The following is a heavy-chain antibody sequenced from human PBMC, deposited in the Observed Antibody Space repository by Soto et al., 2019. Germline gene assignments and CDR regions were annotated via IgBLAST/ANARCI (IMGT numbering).Heavy chain of an antibody. CDR2: INTGNGNT. D-gene: IGHD6-13*01. CDR3: ARNEAPGGTRPALH. J-gene: IGHJ4*02. V-gene: IGHV1-3*04. CDR1: GYSFTYYP. Sequence: GASVKVSCKASGYSFTYYPIHWVHQAPGQGLEWMGWINTGNGNTKYLQKFQRRVTITRDTSAGTVYMELSSLASEDTAVYYCARNEAPGGTRPALHWGQGTLVTVSS.